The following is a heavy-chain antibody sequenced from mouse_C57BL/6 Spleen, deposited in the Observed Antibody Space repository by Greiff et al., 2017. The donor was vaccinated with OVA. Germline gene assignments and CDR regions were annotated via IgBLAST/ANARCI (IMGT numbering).Heavy chain of an antibody. CDR2: INPGSGGT. J-gene: IGHJ3*01. CDR3: ARGDSSGYWFAD. Sequence: VQLMESGAELVRPGTSVKVSCKASGYAFTNYLIEWVKQRPGQGLEWIGVINPGSGGTNYNEKFKGKATLTADKSSSTAYMQLSSLTSEDSAVYVCARGDSSGYWFADWGQGTLVTVSA. V-gene: IGHV1-54*01. D-gene: IGHD3-2*02. CDR1: GYAFTNYL.